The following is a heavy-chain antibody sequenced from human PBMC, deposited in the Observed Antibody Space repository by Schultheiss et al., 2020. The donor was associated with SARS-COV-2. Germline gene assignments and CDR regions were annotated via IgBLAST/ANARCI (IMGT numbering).Heavy chain of an antibody. CDR3: ARLGWDDCSRTSCYTGFYAFDS. D-gene: IGHD2-2*02. CDR1: GYSFTSYW. CDR2: IYPGDSDT. J-gene: IGHJ3*02. V-gene: IGHV5-51*01. Sequence: GGSLRLSCKGSGYSFTSYWIGWVRQMPGKGLEWMGIIYPGDSDTRYSPSFQGQVTISADKSISTAYLQWRSLKASDTAMAYCARLGWDDCSRTSCYTGFYAFDSWGQGTMVTGS.